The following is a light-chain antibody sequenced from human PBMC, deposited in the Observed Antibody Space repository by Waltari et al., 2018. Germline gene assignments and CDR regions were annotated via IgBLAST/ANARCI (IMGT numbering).Light chain of an antibody. Sequence: EIVFTQSPATLSLSPGERATLSCTASQTVNWYLAWYQQRPGQAPRLLIFDTSNSATGIPARFSGSGSETDFTLTISSLEPDDSAVYYCQQRRNWPLTFGGGTKVEIK. CDR1: QTVNWY. V-gene: IGKV3-11*01. J-gene: IGKJ4*01. CDR3: QQRRNWPLT. CDR2: DTS.